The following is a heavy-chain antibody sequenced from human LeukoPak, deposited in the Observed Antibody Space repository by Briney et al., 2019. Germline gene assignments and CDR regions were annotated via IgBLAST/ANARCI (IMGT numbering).Heavy chain of an antibody. CDR1: GFTFDDYT. J-gene: IGHJ4*02. D-gene: IGHD3-22*01. CDR2: ISWDGGST. Sequence: GGSLRLSCAASGFTFDDYTMHWVRQAPGKGLEWVSLISWDGGSTYYADSVKGRFTISRDNSKNSLYLQMNSLRTEDTALYYCAKDMLPYDSSGYYPDYWGQGTLVTVSS. CDR3: AKDMLPYDSSGYYPDY. V-gene: IGHV3-43*01.